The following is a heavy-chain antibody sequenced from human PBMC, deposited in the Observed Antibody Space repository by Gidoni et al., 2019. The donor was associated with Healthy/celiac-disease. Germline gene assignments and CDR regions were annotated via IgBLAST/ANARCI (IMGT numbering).Heavy chain of an antibody. CDR2: IYASEFT. D-gene: IGHD4-17*01. CDR3: ARDLRIRSTSLGNWFDP. V-gene: IGHV4-61*02. J-gene: IGHJ5*02. CDR1: GGSISSGSYY. Sequence: QVQLQESGPGLVKPSQTLSLTCTDAGGSISSGSYYWSCIRQPAGKGLEWIGRIYASEFTHYPPSLKSRVTISVDTSKNHFSLKLRSVTAADTAVYYCARDLRIRSTSLGNWFDPWGQGTLVTVSS.